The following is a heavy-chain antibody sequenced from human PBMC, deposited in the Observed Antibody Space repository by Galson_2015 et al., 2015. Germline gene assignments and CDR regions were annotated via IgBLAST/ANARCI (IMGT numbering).Heavy chain of an antibody. D-gene: IGHD3-22*01. V-gene: IGHV4-31*03. CDR3: ARGHYDSSEFGWFDP. Sequence: TLSLTCIVSGGSVSSGSYYWSWIRQPPGKGLEWIGYIYYSGSTYYNPSLKSRVTISVDTSKNQFSLKLSSVTAADTAVYYCARGHYDSSEFGWFDPWGQGTLVTVSS. CDR1: GGSVSSGSYY. CDR2: IYYSGST. J-gene: IGHJ5*02.